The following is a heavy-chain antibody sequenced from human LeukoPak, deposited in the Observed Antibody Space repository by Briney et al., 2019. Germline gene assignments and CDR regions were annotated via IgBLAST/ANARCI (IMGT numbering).Heavy chain of an antibody. Sequence: PGGSLRLSCAASGFTFSSYAMHWVRQAPGKGLEWVAVTSYDGSNKYYADSVKGRFTISRDNSKNTLYLQMNSLRAEDTAVYYCARDRDSSGYYFDYWGQGTLVTVSS. CDR2: TSYDGSNK. CDR3: ARDRDSSGYYFDY. D-gene: IGHD6-25*01. V-gene: IGHV3-30-3*01. CDR1: GFTFSSYA. J-gene: IGHJ4*02.